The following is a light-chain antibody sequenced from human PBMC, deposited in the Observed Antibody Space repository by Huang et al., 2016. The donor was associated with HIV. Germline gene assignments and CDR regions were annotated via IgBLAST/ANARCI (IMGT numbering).Light chain of an antibody. CDR2: GAS. CDR1: QHIKRY. J-gene: IGKJ2*01. CDR3: QQSARTPRT. V-gene: IGKV1-39*01. Sequence: DIQITQSPSSLSAFVGDRVIITCRASQHIKRYVNWYQQKPGKAPKLLIYGASNLQSGVPSTVSGSGSGTDVTLTISRLQPDDSATYYCQQSARTPRTFGQGTKLEI.